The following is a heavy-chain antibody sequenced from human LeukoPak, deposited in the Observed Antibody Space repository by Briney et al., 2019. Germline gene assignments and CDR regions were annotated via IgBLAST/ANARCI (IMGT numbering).Heavy chain of an antibody. CDR3: ATERAMVTLPYFDY. J-gene: IGHJ4*02. CDR1: GYNLTELS. D-gene: IGHD5-18*01. CDR2: FDPEDGET. V-gene: IGHV1-24*01. Sequence: GASVKVSCKVSGYNLTELSMHWVRQAPGKGLERMGGFDPEDGETIYAQKFQGRVTMTEDTSTDTAYMELSSLRSEDTAVYYCATERAMVTLPYFDYWGQGTLVTVSS.